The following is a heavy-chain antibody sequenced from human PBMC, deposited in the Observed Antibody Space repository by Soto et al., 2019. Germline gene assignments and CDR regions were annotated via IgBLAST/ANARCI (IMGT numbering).Heavy chain of an antibody. Sequence: ESGGGLVKPGGSLRLSCAASGFTFSNAWMSWVRQAPGKGLEWVGRIKSKTDGGTTDYAAPVKGRFTISRDDSKNTLYLQMNSLKTEDTAVYYCTTGELWLVRGIDYWGQGTLVTVSS. V-gene: IGHV3-15*01. CDR1: GFTFSNAW. J-gene: IGHJ4*02. CDR3: TTGELWLVRGIDY. CDR2: IKSKTDGGTT. D-gene: IGHD6-19*01.